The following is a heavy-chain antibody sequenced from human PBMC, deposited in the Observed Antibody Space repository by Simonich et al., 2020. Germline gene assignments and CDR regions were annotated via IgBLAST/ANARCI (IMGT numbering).Heavy chain of an antibody. V-gene: IGHV4-59*01. CDR2: IYYSGST. J-gene: IGHJ4*02. CDR1: CGSISSYY. D-gene: IGHD2-15*01. Sequence: QVQLQESGPGLVKPSETLSLTCTVSCGSISSYYWSWILQPPGKGLEWIGHIYYSGSTNYNPSLKRRVTISVDTSKNQFSLKLSSVTAADTAVYYCARGGLYFDYWGQGTLVTVSS. CDR3: ARGGLYFDY.